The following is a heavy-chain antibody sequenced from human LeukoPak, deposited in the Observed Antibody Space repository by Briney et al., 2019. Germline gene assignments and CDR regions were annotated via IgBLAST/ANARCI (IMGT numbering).Heavy chain of an antibody. J-gene: IGHJ4*02. CDR1: GFTVSSNY. D-gene: IGHD3-10*01. CDR3: ARGVVRGVPDY. Sequence: GGSLRLSWAASGFTVSSNYMSWVRQAPGKGLEWVSVIYSGGSTYYADSVKGRFTISRDNSKNTLYLQMNSLRAEDAAVYYCARGVVRGVPDYWGQGTLVTVSS. CDR2: IYSGGST. V-gene: IGHV3-53*01.